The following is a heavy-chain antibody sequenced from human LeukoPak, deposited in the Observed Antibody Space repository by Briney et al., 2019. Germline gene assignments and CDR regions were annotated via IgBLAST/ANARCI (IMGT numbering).Heavy chain of an antibody. D-gene: IGHD2-2*01. J-gene: IGHJ5*02. CDR1: GGTFSSYA. V-gene: IGHV1-69*13. Sequence: EASVKVSCKASGGTFSSYAISWVRQAPGQGLEWMGGIIPIFGTANYAQKFQGRVTITADESTSTAYMELSSLRSEDTAVYYCATSLRRGYCSSTSCYQLSFDPWGQGTLVTVSS. CDR2: IIPIFGTA. CDR3: ATSLRRGYCSSTSCYQLSFDP.